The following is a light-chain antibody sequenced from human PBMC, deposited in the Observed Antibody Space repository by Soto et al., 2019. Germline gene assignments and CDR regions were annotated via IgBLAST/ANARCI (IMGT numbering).Light chain of an antibody. CDR3: AAWDDSLQGV. J-gene: IGLJ1*01. V-gene: IGLV1-44*01. CDR1: SSNIGSNT. CDR2: SNN. Sequence: SVLTQPPSASWTPGQRVTISFSGSSSNIGSNTVNWYQQLPGTAPKLLIYSNNQRPSGVPDRFSGSKSGTSASLAISGLQSEDEADYYCAAWDDSLQGVFGTGTKVTVL.